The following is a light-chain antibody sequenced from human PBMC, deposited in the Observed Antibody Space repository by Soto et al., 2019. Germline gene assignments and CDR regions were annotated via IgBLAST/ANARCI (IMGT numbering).Light chain of an antibody. CDR1: SSDVGGYNY. V-gene: IGLV2-11*01. J-gene: IGLJ3*02. CDR3: CSYAGRYTWV. Sequence: QSALTQPRSVSGSPGQSVTISCTGTSSDVGGYNYVSWYQQHPGKAPQLMIYDVTKRPSGVPDRFSGSKSGNTASLTISGLQAEGEADYYCCSYAGRYTWVFGGGTKLTVL. CDR2: DVT.